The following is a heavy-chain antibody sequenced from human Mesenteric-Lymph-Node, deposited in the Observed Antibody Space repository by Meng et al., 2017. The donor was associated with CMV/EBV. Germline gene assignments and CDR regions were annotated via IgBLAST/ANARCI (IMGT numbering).Heavy chain of an antibody. Sequence: QVQLVQSGAEVKKPGASVKVSCKASGYSFTGYSIHWVRQAPGQGLEWMGRISPNTGDTIYEENFQGRVTMTRDTSINTAYMELSSLTSDDTAVYYCGRGQQTSDPWGQGTLVTVSS. CDR3: GRGQQTSDP. CDR1: GYSFTGYS. CDR2: ISPNTGDT. V-gene: IGHV1-2*06. D-gene: IGHD1-1*01. J-gene: IGHJ5*02.